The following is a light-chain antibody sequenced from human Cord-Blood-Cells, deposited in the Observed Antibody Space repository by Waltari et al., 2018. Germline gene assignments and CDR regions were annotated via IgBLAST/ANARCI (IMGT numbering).Light chain of an antibody. CDR1: QSISSY. J-gene: IGKJ3*01. CDR2: AAS. Sequence: DIQMTQSPSSLSASVVDRVTITCRASQSISSYLNWYQQKPGKAPKILIYAASSLQSGVPSRFSGSGSGTDFTLTISSLQPEDFATYYCQQSYSTPFTFGPGTKVDI. V-gene: IGKV1-39*01. CDR3: QQSYSTPFT.